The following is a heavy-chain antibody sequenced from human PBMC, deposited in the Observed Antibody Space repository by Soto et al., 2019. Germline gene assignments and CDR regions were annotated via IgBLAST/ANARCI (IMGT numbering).Heavy chain of an antibody. CDR2: ISSSSSTI. CDR1: GFTFSSYS. CDR3: ARDRVAVVTQGDAFDI. Sequence: HPGGSLRLSCAASGFTFSSYSMNWVRQAPGKGLEWVSYISSSSSTIYYADSVKGRFTISRDNAKNSLYLQMNSLGDEDTAVYYCARDRVAVVTQGDAFDIWGQGTMVTVSS. V-gene: IGHV3-48*02. D-gene: IGHD2-21*01. J-gene: IGHJ3*02.